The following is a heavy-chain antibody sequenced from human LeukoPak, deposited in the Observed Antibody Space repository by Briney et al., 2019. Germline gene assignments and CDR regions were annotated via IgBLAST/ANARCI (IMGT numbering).Heavy chain of an antibody. CDR3: ARDLPITMVRGVQYYFDY. CDR1: GFTFSSYG. J-gene: IGHJ4*02. V-gene: IGHV3-30*03. D-gene: IGHD3-10*01. CDR2: ISYDGSNK. Sequence: GGSLRLSCAASGFTFSSYGMHWVRQAPGKGLEWVAVISYDGSNKYYADSVKGRFTISRDNSKNTLYLQMNSLRAEDTAVYYCARDLPITMVRGVQYYFDYWGQGTLVTVSS.